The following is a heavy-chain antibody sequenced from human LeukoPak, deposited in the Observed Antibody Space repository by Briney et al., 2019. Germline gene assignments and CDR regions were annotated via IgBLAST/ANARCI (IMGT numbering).Heavy chain of an antibody. J-gene: IGHJ4*02. Sequence: GGSLRLSCAASGFTFSSYGMHWVRQAPGKGLEWVAFIRYDGSNKYYADSVKGRFTISRDNSKNTLYLQMNSLRAEDTAVYYCAKGLYYYDSSGSYYFDYWGQGTLVTVSS. CDR2: IRYDGSNK. CDR1: GFTFSSYG. V-gene: IGHV3-30*02. CDR3: AKGLYYYDSSGSYYFDY. D-gene: IGHD3-22*01.